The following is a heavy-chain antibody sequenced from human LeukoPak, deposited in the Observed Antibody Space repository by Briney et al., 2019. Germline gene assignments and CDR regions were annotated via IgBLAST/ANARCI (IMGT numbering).Heavy chain of an antibody. V-gene: IGHV4-59*01. CDR2: IYYSGSA. CDR1: GGXISSFY. J-gene: IGHJ5*02. Sequence: SETLSLTCSVSGGXISSFYWSWIRQPPGKGLEWIGYIYYSGSANYNPSLKSRVTISVDTSKNQFSLKLTSVTAADTAVYYCASSSGYSSSWYGRWFDPWGQGTLVTVSS. CDR3: ASSSGYSSSWYGRWFDP. D-gene: IGHD6-13*01.